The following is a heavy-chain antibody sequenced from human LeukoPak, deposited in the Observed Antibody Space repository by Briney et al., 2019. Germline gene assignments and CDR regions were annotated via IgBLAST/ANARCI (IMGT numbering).Heavy chain of an antibody. V-gene: IGHV1-69*01. J-gene: IGHJ6*03. CDR2: IIPIFGTA. CDR3: ARGDIVVVPAAIKYYYMDV. CDR1: GGTFSSYA. Sequence: VASVKVSCKASGGTFSSYAISWVRQAPGQGLEWMGGIIPIFGTANYAQKFQGRVTITADESTSTAYMELSSLRSEDTAVYYCARGDIVVVPAAIKYYYMDVWGKGTTVTVSS. D-gene: IGHD2-2*01.